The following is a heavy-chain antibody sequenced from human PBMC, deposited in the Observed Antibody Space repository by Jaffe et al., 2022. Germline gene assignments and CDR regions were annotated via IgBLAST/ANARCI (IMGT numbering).Heavy chain of an antibody. CDR3: ARDKDGDYVGWFDP. CDR2: INPDSGGT. D-gene: IGHD4-17*01. CDR1: GYTFTGYY. J-gene: IGHJ5*02. Sequence: VQLVQSGAEVKKPGASVKVSCKASGYTFTGYYMHWVRQAPGQGLEWMGRINPDSGGTTYAQNFQGRVTMTRDTSISTAYMELSRLRSDDTAVYYCARDKDGDYVGWFDPWGQGTLLTVSS. V-gene: IGHV1-2*06.